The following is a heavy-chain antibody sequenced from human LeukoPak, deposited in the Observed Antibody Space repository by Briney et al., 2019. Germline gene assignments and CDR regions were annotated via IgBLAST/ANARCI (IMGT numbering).Heavy chain of an antibody. D-gene: IGHD4/OR15-4a*01. V-gene: IGHV4-34*01. Sequence: SETLSLTCAVSGGSLSGYYWSWIRQSPGKGLEWIGEINHGGSTNYNPSLKSRFTMSVDTSKNPFSLQLSTVSAADTAVYFCARERSMTIGIEYWGQGTLVTVSS. J-gene: IGHJ4*02. CDR3: ARERSMTIGIEY. CDR1: GGSLSGYY. CDR2: INHGGST.